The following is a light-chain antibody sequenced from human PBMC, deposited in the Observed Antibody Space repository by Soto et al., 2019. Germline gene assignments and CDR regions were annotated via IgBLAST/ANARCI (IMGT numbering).Light chain of an antibody. Sequence: EIVLTQSPGTLSLSPGERATLSCRASQSVSSSYLALYQREPGQAPRLLIYGASSRATGIPDRFSGSGSGTDFTLTISSLQSEDFAVYYCQQYNNWPWTFGQGTKV. CDR3: QQYNNWPWT. CDR1: QSVSSSY. CDR2: GAS. V-gene: IGKV3-20*01. J-gene: IGKJ1*01.